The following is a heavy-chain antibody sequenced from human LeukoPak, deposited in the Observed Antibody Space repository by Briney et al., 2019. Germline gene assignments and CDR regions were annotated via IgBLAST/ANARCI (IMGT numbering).Heavy chain of an antibody. J-gene: IGHJ5*02. V-gene: IGHV6-1*01. Sequence: SQTLSLTCAISGDSVSSNSAAWNWIRQSPSRGLEWLGRTYYRSKWYNDYAVSVKSRITINPDTSKNQFSLQLCSVTAADTAVYYCARGGYYGLGNDFRFDPWGQGTLVTVSS. D-gene: IGHD3-10*01. CDR3: ARGGYYGLGNDFRFDP. CDR1: GDSVSSNSAA. CDR2: TYYRSKWYN.